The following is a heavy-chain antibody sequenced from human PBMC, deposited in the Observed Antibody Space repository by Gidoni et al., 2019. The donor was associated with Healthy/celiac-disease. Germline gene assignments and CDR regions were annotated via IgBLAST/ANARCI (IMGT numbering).Heavy chain of an antibody. J-gene: IGHJ4*02. CDR1: GGTFSSYA. CDR2: IIPIFGTA. Sequence: QVQLVQSGAEVKKPGSSVKVSCKASGGTFSSYAISWVRQAPGQGLEWMGGIIPIFGTANYAQKFQGRVTITADKSTSTAYMELSSLRSEDTAVYYCARGSIQKICSGGSCYPTFFDYWGQGTLVTVSS. D-gene: IGHD2-15*01. CDR3: ARGSIQKICSGGSCYPTFFDY. V-gene: IGHV1-69*06.